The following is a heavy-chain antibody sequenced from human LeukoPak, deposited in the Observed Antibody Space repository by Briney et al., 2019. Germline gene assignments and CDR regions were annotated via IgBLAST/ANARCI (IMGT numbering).Heavy chain of an antibody. CDR2: ISSSSGNI. D-gene: IGHD6-6*01. J-gene: IGHJ4*02. CDR3: SRGGSSSGDGLDY. CDR1: GFTFSSYS. V-gene: IGHV3-21*01. Sequence: PGGSLRLSCAASGFTFSSYSMNWVRQAPGKGLEWVSSISSSSGNIYYVDSVKGRFTISRDNAKNLLYLQMNSLRAEDTAVYYCSRGGSSSGDGLDYWGQGTLVTASS.